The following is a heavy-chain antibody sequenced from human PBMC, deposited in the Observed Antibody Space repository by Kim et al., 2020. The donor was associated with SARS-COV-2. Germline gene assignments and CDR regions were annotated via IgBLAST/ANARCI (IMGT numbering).Heavy chain of an antibody. CDR3: ATGGGVGMVRGVISKRNFYGMDV. J-gene: IGHJ6*02. CDR2: FDPEDGET. Sequence: ASVKVSCKVSGYTLTELSMHWVRQAPGKGLEWMGGFDPEDGETIYAQKFQGRVTMTEDTSTDTAYMELSSLRSEDTAVYYCATGGGVGMVRGVISKRNFYGMDVWGQGTTVTVSS. D-gene: IGHD3-10*01. V-gene: IGHV1-24*01. CDR1: GYTLTELS.